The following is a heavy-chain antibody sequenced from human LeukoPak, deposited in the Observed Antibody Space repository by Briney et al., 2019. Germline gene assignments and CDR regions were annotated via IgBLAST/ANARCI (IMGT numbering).Heavy chain of an antibody. CDR2: VDNDGWAT. J-gene: IGHJ5*02. CDR3: ARDLFGWSPDP. V-gene: IGHV3-48*03. CDR1: GFSLDNFE. D-gene: IGHD3-3*01. Sequence: PGGSLRLSCAASGFSLDNFEMNWVRQAPGKGLEWIAYVDNDGWATSYYADSVKGRFTITRDDAKNSLYLQMDSLTVEDTAVYYCARDLFGWSPDPWGQGTLVSVSS.